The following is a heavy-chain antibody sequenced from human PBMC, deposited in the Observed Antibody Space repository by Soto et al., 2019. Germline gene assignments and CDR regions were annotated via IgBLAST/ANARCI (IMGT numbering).Heavy chain of an antibody. J-gene: IGHJ5*02. Sequence: GGSLRLSCSVSGFTFSNCAMHWVRQAPGKGLEYVSALSSNGVNTYYADSVKGRFTISRDTSMNTLYLQMSSLRTEDTAVYYCVKGQGSSWYFWFDPWGQGTLVTVSS. D-gene: IGHD6-13*01. V-gene: IGHV3-64D*06. CDR3: VKGQGSSWYFWFDP. CDR2: LSSNGVNT. CDR1: GFTFSNCA.